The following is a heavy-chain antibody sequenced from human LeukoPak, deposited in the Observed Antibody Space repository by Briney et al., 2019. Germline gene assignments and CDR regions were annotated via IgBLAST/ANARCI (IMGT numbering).Heavy chain of an antibody. D-gene: IGHD5-12*01. J-gene: IGHJ4*02. CDR3: ANWPYSGYDWRGYYFDY. Sequence: TGGSLRLSCAASGFIFSNYAMSWVRQAPGRGLEWVSGISGTGGSTYYADSVKGRFTISRDNSKNTLYLEMNSLRAEDTAVYYCANWPYSGYDWRGYYFDYWGQGTLVTVSS. V-gene: IGHV3-23*01. CDR2: ISGTGGST. CDR1: GFIFSNYA.